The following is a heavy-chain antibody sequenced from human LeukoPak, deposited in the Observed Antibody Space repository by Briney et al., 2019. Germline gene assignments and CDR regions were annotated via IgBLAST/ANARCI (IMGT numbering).Heavy chain of an antibody. J-gene: IGHJ4*02. Sequence: PGGSLRLSCAASGFTFSSYWMHWVRQAPGKGLVWVSRINSDGTSTTYADSVKGRFTISRDNAKNMLHLQMNSLRAEDTAVYYCASWEVPAVMPQDYWGQGTLVTVSS. CDR2: INSDGTST. CDR3: ASWEVPAVMPQDY. V-gene: IGHV3-74*01. D-gene: IGHD2-2*01. CDR1: GFTFSSYW.